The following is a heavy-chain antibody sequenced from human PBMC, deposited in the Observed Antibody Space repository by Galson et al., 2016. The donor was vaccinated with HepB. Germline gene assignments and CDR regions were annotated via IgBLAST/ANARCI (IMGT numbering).Heavy chain of an antibody. CDR3: ARVPWVRSSGDYYHYGMDV. CDR2: ISTAGDT. CDR1: GFTFSSYD. Sequence: SLRLSCAASGFTFSSYDMHWVRQTTGKGLEWVSAISTAGDTYYPGSVKGRFTISRENAKNSLYLQMNSLRAGDTAGYYCARVPWVRSSGDYYHYGMDVWGQGTRVTVS. V-gene: IGHV3-13*01. J-gene: IGHJ6*02. D-gene: IGHD6-6*01.